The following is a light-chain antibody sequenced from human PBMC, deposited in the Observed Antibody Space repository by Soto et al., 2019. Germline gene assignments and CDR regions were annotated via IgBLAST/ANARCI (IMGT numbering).Light chain of an antibody. V-gene: IGKV3-15*01. J-gene: IGKJ4*01. Sequence: EIVMTQSPATLSVAPGERATLSCRASQSVSNNLAWYQRKPGQPPRLLIYGPSSRATGIPARFSGSGSETEFTLTISSLQSEDFAVYFCQQYNDWPLTFGGGTKVEIK. CDR2: GPS. CDR1: QSVSNN. CDR3: QQYNDWPLT.